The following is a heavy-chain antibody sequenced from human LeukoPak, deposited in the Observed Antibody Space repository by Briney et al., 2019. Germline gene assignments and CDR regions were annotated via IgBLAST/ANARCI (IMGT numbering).Heavy chain of an antibody. D-gene: IGHD3-22*01. Sequence: SETLSLTCAVYGGSFSSYYWSWIRQSPGKGLEWIGDINPSGSTYYNPSLKSRLTISADTSKNQFSLKLRSVTAADTAVYYCARGRHDITMIVVVMTSVSYYLDVWGKGTTVTVS. CDR1: GGSFSSYY. CDR2: INPSGST. V-gene: IGHV4-34*01. J-gene: IGHJ6*03. CDR3: ARGRHDITMIVVVMTSVSYYLDV.